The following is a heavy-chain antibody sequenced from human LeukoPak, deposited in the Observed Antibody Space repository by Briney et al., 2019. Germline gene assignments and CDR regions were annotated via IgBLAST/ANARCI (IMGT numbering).Heavy chain of an antibody. CDR1: GFTFSDYW. Sequence: PGGSLRLSCAASGFTFSDYWMHWVCQAPGKGLEWVARIYSDVRRIKYADSVKGRFTISRDNAKNTLYLQMNALRVEDTAVYYCATSPVISRDWGQGTLVTVSS. D-gene: IGHD2-21*01. V-gene: IGHV3-74*03. J-gene: IGHJ4*02. CDR3: ATSPVISRD. CDR2: IYSDVRRI.